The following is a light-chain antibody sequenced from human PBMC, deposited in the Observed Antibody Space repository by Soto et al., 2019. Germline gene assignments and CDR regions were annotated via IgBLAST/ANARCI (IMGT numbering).Light chain of an antibody. Sequence: ELVMTQSPATLSVSPGERATLSCRASQSVRSNLAWYQQKPGQAPRLLIYYVSTRATGIPARFSGSGSGTEFTHTISSLQSEDFAVYYCQQYNNWPAITFGQGTRLEIK. J-gene: IGKJ5*01. CDR1: QSVRSN. CDR3: QQYNNWPAIT. V-gene: IGKV3D-15*01. CDR2: YVS.